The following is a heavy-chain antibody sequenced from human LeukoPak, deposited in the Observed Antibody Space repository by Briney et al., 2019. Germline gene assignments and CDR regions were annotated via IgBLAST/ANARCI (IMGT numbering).Heavy chain of an antibody. CDR1: GFSLRKYS. J-gene: IGHJ6*03. V-gene: IGHV3-69-1*01. CDR2: VSPTGTT. Sequence: GGSLRLSCVASGFSLRKYSLNWVRQGPGKGLEWVAHVSPTGTTHYADSVKGRFTISRDNVRNSLSLQMYSLRSGDTAVYFCATAPFGTSDYTDVWGRGTTVTVSS. CDR3: ATAPFGTSDYTDV. D-gene: IGHD3/OR15-3a*01.